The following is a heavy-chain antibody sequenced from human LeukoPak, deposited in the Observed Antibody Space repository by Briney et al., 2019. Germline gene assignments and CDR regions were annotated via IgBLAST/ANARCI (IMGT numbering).Heavy chain of an antibody. CDR1: GFTFSDYY. V-gene: IGHV3-11*04. CDR2: ISSSGSTI. Sequence: PGGSLRLSCAASGFTFSDYYMSWIRQAPGKGLEWVSYISSSGSTIYYADSVKGRFTISRDNAKNSLYLQMNSLRAEDTAVYYCARDRVRGVIRHFDYWGQGTLVTVSS. D-gene: IGHD3-10*01. J-gene: IGHJ4*02. CDR3: ARDRVRGVIRHFDY.